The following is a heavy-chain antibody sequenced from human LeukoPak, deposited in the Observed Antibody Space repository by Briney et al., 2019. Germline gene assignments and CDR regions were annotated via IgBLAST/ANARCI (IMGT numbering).Heavy chain of an antibody. D-gene: IGHD2-15*01. CDR2: MNPSSGNT. V-gene: IGHV1-8*01. CDR3: ARAPDCSGGSCYLWFDP. CDR1: GYTFSSYD. Sequence: APVKVSCKASGYTFSSYDINWVRQATGQGLEWMGWMNPSSGNTGYAQKFQGRVTMTRNTSISTAYMEVSSLRSDDTAVYYCARAPDCSGGSCYLWFDPWGQGTLVTVSS. J-gene: IGHJ5*02.